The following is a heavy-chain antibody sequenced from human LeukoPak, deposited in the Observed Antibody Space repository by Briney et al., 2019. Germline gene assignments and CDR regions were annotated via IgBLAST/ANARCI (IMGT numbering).Heavy chain of an antibody. V-gene: IGHV3-23*01. CDR3: AKAVSSSTAGSDY. CDR2: LSGSGAST. D-gene: IGHD6-13*01. J-gene: IGHJ4*02. Sequence: PGGSLRLSCAGSGFTLITYAMGWVRQAPGKGLEWVSGLSGSGASTYYVDSVRGRFTISIDNSKNTLYLQMNSLRAEDTALYYCAKAVSSSTAGSDYWGQGTLVTVSS. CDR1: GFTLITYA.